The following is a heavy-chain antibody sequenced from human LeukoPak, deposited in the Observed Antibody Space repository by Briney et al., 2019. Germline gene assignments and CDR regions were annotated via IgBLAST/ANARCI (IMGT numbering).Heavy chain of an antibody. CDR3: ARLAYYGSGSSNYYYYMDV. CDR1: GYSFTSYW. J-gene: IGHJ6*03. CDR2: IYPGDSDT. V-gene: IGHV5-51*01. Sequence: GESLKISCNGSGYSFTSYWIGWVRQMPGKGLEWMGIIYPGDSDTRYSPSFQGQVTISADKSISTAYLQWSSLKASDTAMYYCARLAYYGSGSSNYYYYMDVWGKGTTVTVSS. D-gene: IGHD3-10*01.